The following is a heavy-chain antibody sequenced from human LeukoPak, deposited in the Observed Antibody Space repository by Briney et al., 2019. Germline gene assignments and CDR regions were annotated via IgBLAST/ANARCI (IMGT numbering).Heavy chain of an antibody. D-gene: IGHD3-3*01. Sequence: GGSLRLSCAASGFTFSSYWMSWVRQAPGKGLEWVANIKQDGSEKYYVDSVKGRFTISRDNAKNSLYLQMNSLRAEDTAVYYCARMGNYDFWSGYRGGFDYWGQGTLVTVSS. V-gene: IGHV3-7*01. J-gene: IGHJ4*02. CDR2: IKQDGSEK. CDR1: GFTFSSYW. CDR3: ARMGNYDFWSGYRGGFDY.